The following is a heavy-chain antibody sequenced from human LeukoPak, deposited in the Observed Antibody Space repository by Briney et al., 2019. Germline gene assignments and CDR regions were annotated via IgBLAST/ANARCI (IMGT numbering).Heavy chain of an antibody. D-gene: IGHD2-15*01. J-gene: IGHJ6*02. Sequence: SETLSLTCTVSGGSISSYYWSWLRQHPGKGLEWIGYIYYSGSTNYNPSLKSRVTISVDTSKNQFSLKLSSVTAADTVVYYCARDCCSGSSCCWCMDVWGQGTTVTVSS. V-gene: IGHV4-59*01. CDR3: ARDCCSGSSCCWCMDV. CDR1: GGSISSYY. CDR2: IYYSGST.